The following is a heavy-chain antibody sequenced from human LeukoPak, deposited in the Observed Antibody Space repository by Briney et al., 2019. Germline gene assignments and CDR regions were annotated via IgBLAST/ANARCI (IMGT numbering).Heavy chain of an antibody. CDR2: ISSRSSPI. V-gene: IGHV3-48*01. Sequence: GGSLTLSCAPSGFTFSSYSMNWVSHAPGGGREWVSYISSRSSPIFYTDSVKGPFTISRDNAKNSLYLQKNSLRAEDTAVYYCARDQLYYDESSGYYTFNYWGQGTLVTVSS. J-gene: IGHJ4*02. CDR1: GFTFSSYS. D-gene: IGHD3-22*01. CDR3: ARDQLYYDESSGYYTFNY.